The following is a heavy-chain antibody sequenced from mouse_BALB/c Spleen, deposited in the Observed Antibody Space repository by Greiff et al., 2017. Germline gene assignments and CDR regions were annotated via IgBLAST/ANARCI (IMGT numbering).Heavy chain of an antibody. CDR1: GFTFTDYY. V-gene: IGHV7-3*02. CDR2: IRNKANGYTT. J-gene: IGHJ4*01. Sequence: EVMLVESGGGLVQPGGSLRLSCATSGFTFTDYYMSWVRQPPGKALEWLGFIRNKANGYTTEYSASVKGRFTISRDNSQSILYLQMNTLRAEDSATYYCARGKHYAMDYWGQGTSVTVSS. CDR3: ARGKHYAMDY.